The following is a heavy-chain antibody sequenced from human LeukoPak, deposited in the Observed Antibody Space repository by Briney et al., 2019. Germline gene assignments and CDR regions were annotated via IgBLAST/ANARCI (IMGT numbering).Heavy chain of an antibody. Sequence: PGGSLRLSCAASGFTVSGNYMSWVRQAPGKGLEWVSVIYGGDSTYYADSVKGRFTISRDNSKNTLHLQMSGLRAEDTAVYYCARDRAYFYDSSGYGMDVWGQGTTVTVSS. CDR3: ARDRAYFYDSSGYGMDV. V-gene: IGHV3-53*01. J-gene: IGHJ6*02. CDR1: GFTVSGNY. D-gene: IGHD3-22*01. CDR2: IYGGDST.